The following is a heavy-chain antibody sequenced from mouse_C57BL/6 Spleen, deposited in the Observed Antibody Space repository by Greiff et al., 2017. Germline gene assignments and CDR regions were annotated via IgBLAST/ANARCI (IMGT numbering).Heavy chain of an antibody. D-gene: IGHD1-1*01. CDR3: ARERYGSSFDY. CDR1: GFTFSSYA. Sequence: EVQRVESGGGLVKPGGSLKLSCAASGFTFSSYAMSWVRQTPEKRLEWVATISDGGSYTYYPDNVKGRFTISRDNAKNNLYLQMSHLKSEDTAMYYCARERYGSSFDYWGKGTTLTVSS. V-gene: IGHV5-4*01. CDR2: ISDGGSYT. J-gene: IGHJ2*01.